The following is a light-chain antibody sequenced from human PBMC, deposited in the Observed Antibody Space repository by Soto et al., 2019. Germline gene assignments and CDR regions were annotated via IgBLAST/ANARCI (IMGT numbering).Light chain of an antibody. CDR3: YSATGNNRV. CDR2: KDS. V-gene: IGLV3-27*01. CDR1: MLAKNY. Sequence: SYELAQPSSVSVYPGQTVKITCSGDMLAKNYARWFQQKPGQAPVLMIYKDSERPSGVPERFSGSSSGTTVTLTISGAQVEDEADYYCYSATGNNRVVGGGTKLTVL. J-gene: IGLJ2*01.